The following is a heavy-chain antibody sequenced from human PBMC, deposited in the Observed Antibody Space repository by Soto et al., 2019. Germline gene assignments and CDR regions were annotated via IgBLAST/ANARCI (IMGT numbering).Heavy chain of an antibody. D-gene: IGHD3-10*01. V-gene: IGHV6-1*01. CDR2: TYYRSKWYS. CDR1: GDSVSSTSTA. Sequence: SQTLSLTCAISGDSVSSTSTAWSWIRQPPSRGLEWLGRTYYRSKWYSDYAVSVKSRITINPDTSKNSVYLQMNSLRADDTAVYYCASDPYYYASGFWGQGTLVTVSS. J-gene: IGHJ4*02. CDR3: ASDPYYYASGF.